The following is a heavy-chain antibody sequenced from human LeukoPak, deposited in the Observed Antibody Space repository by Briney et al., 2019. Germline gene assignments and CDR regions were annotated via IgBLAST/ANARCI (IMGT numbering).Heavy chain of an antibody. D-gene: IGHD4-23*01. CDR3: ARSYYAGNSRGLFDP. J-gene: IGHJ5*02. CDR2: INGDGSST. Sequence: GGSLRLSCAASGFTFSSFYIHWVRQAPGKGLAWVSRINGDGSSTTYADSVKGRFTISRDNAENTLYLQMTSLRAEDTAVYYCARSYYAGNSRGLFDPWGQGTLVTVSS. V-gene: IGHV3-74*01. CDR1: GFTFSSFY.